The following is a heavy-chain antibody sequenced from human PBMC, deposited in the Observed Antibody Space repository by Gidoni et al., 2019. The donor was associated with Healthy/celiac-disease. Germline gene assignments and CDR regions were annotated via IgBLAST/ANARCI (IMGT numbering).Heavy chain of an antibody. CDR1: GGTFSSYT. Sequence: QVQLVQSGAEVKKPGSSVKVSCKASGGTFSSYTISWVRQAPGQGLEWMGRIIPILGIANYAQKFQGRVTITADKSTSTAYMELSSLRSEDTAVYYCASRDGGRSGYYPDDQFDYWGQGTLVTVSS. CDR2: IIPILGIA. D-gene: IGHD3-3*01. CDR3: ASRDGGRSGYYPDDQFDY. J-gene: IGHJ4*02. V-gene: IGHV1-69*02.